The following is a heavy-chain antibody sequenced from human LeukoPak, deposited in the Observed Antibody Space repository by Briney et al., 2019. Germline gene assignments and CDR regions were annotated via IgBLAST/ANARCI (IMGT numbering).Heavy chain of an antibody. CDR1: GFAFTNAW. V-gene: IGHV3-15*01. D-gene: IGHD5-18*01. Sequence: GGSLRLSCTASGFAFTNAWMTWVRQAPGKGLEWVGRIKSKSHGGTADYAAPVKGRLTISRDDSKNTLYLQMNSLRAEDTAVYYCAKETTAMPSWGQGTTVTVSS. CDR2: IKSKSHGGTA. J-gene: IGHJ6*02. CDR3: AKETTAMPS.